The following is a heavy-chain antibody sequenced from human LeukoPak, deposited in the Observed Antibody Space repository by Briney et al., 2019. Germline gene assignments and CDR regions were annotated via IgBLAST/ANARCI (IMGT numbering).Heavy chain of an antibody. CDR1: GVSISSGGYY. CDR2: IYHSGST. D-gene: IGHD6-19*01. Sequence: SETLSLTCTVSGVSISSGGYYWSWIRQPPGKGLEWIGYIYHSGSTYYNPSLKSRVTISVDRSKNQFSLSLSSVTAADTAVYYCAKDPRSIAVAGDYWGQGTLVTVSS. V-gene: IGHV4-30-2*02. CDR3: AKDPRSIAVAGDY. J-gene: IGHJ4*02.